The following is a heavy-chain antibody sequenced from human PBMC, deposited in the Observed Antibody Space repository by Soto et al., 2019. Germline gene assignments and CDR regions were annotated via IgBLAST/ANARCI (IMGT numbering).Heavy chain of an antibody. CDR3: TTREVGLYYYDSSGYYPRRGMDV. CDR2: IKSKTDGGTT. CDR1: GFTFSNAW. V-gene: IGHV3-15*07. J-gene: IGHJ6*02. Sequence: PGGSLRLSCAASGFTFSNAWMNWVRQAPGKGLEWVGRIKSKTDGGTTDYAAPVKGRFTISRDDSKNTLYLQMNSLKTEDTAVYYCTTREVGLYYYDSSGYYPRRGMDVWGQGTTVTVSS. D-gene: IGHD3-22*01.